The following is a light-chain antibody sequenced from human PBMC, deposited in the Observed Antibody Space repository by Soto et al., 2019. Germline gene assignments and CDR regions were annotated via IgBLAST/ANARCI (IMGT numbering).Light chain of an antibody. Sequence: IQLTQSPSSLSASVGDSVTITCRASQGIINYLAWYQQKPGKAPKLLIYGASTLQSGVTSRFGGSGSGTDFTLTXXXXXXEDFATYYCQQLFMYPPTFGPG. J-gene: IGKJ3*01. CDR2: GAS. V-gene: IGKV1-9*01. CDR1: QGIINY. CDR3: QQLFMYPPT.